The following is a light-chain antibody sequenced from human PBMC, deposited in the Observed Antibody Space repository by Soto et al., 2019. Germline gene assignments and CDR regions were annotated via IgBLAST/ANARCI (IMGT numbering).Light chain of an antibody. V-gene: IGLV2-8*01. Sequence: QSALTQPPSASGSPGQSGTISCTGTSSDVGGYNYVSWYQQHPGKAPKLMIYEVSKRPSGVPDRFSGSKSGNTASLTVSGLQAEDEADSYCSSYAGSNNLGVFGTGTKLTVL. J-gene: IGLJ1*01. CDR3: SSYAGSNNLGV. CDR1: SSDVGGYNY. CDR2: EVS.